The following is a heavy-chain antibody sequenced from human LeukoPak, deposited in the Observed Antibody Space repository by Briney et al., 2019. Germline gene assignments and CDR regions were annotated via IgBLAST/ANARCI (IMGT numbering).Heavy chain of an antibody. CDR2: INHSGST. Sequence: PSETLSLTCAVYGGSFSGYCWSWIRQPPGKGLEWIGEINHSGSTNYNPSLKSRVTISVDTSKNQFSLKLSSVTAADTAVYYCAVAAAQRRVDYWGQGTLVTVSS. D-gene: IGHD6-13*01. J-gene: IGHJ4*02. CDR3: AVAAAQRRVDY. V-gene: IGHV4-34*01. CDR1: GGSFSGYC.